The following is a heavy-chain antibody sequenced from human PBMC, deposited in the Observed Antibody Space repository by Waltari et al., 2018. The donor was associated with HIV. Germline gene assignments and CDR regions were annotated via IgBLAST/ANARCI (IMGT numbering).Heavy chain of an antibody. CDR3: ARDIVVVVAANPLTSYYNMDV. CDR1: GFTFSLYA. D-gene: IGHD2-15*01. J-gene: IGHJ6*02. CDR2: ISYDGSKK. Sequence: QVQLVESGGGVVQPGRSLRLSCAACGFTFSLYAMHWVRPAPGKVLEWVTVISYDGSKKYYADSVKGRFTISRDNSENTLYLRMNSLRAEDTALYYCARDIVVVVAANPLTSYYNMDVWGRGTTFTVSS. V-gene: IGHV3-30-3*01.